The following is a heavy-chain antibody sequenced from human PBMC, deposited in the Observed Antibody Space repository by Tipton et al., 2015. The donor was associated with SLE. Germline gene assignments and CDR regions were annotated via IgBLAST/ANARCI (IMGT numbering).Heavy chain of an antibody. CDR2: TYYRSKWNN. V-gene: IGHV6-1*01. CDR3: ARRTNWHGGFDL. Sequence: GLVKPSQTLSLTCAISGDSVSSNSAAWNWIRQSPSRGLEWLGRTYYRSKWNNDFALSVKSRISINPDTSKNQFSLRLNSVTAADTAVYYCARRTNWHGGFDLWGQGTLLTVSS. D-gene: IGHD1-1*01. J-gene: IGHJ5*02. CDR1: GDSVSSNSAA.